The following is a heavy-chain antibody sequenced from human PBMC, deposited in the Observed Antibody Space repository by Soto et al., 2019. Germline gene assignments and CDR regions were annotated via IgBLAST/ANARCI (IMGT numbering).Heavy chain of an antibody. CDR2: IGHSGYSI. J-gene: IGHJ4*02. CDR1: GFTFNNHA. V-gene: IGHV3-23*01. Sequence: HPGGSLRLSCAASGFTFNNHAMAWVRQAPGKGLEWVSSIGHSGYSINYGDSVKGRFTISRDNSKNMLFLEMNGLRAEDTAVYYCARSDDKDILTGCYNWGQGALVTVSS. D-gene: IGHD3-9*01. CDR3: ARSDDKDILTGCYN.